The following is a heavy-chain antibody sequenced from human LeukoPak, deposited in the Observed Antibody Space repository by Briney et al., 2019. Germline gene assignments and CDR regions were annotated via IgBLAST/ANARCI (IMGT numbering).Heavy chain of an antibody. V-gene: IGHV3-21*01. D-gene: IGHD3-22*01. Sequence: GGSLRLSCAASGFTFSSYSMSWVRQAPGKGLEWVSSISSSSSYIYYADSVKGRFTISRDNAKNSLYLQMNSLRAEDTAVYYCASFYYYDSSGYYPVDYWGQGTLVTVSS. CDR2: ISSSSSYI. CDR1: GFTFSSYS. J-gene: IGHJ4*02. CDR3: ASFYYYDSSGYYPVDY.